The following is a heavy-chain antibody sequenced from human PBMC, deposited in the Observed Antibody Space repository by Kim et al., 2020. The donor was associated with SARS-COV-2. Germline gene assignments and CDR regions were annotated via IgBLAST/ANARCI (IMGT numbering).Heavy chain of an antibody. D-gene: IGHD2-2*01. CDR1: GYSFTSYW. J-gene: IGHJ6*02. CDR3: ARLEPLGGSSKHFDFYYGMDV. V-gene: IGHV5-10-1*01. CDR2: IDPSDSYT. Sequence: GESLMISCKGSGYSFTSYWISWVRQMPGKGLEWMGRIDPSDSYTNYSPSFQGHVTISADKSISTAYLQWSSLKASDTAMYYCARLEPLGGSSKHFDFYYGMDVWGQGTTVTVSS.